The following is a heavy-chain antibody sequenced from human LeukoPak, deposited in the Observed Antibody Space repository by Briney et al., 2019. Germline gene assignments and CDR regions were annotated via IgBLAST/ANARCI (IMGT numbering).Heavy chain of an antibody. CDR2: INHSGST. V-gene: IGHV4-34*01. Sequence: SETLSLTCAVYDGSFSGYYWRWLRQPPGKGLEWIGEINHSGSTNYNPSLKSRVTISLDTSKSQFSLKVRYVTAADTAVYYCARGLNDSWTGENYWGQGTLVTVSS. CDR1: DGSFSGYY. J-gene: IGHJ4*02. CDR3: ARGLNDSWTGENY. D-gene: IGHD3-3*01.